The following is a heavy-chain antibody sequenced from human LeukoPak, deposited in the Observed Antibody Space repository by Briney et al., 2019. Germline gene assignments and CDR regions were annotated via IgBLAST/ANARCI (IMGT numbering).Heavy chain of an antibody. CDR2: IHPGDSDT. CDR3: ATHPGGLQSGFDN. CDR1: GYSFTSYW. J-gene: IGHJ4*02. D-gene: IGHD5-24*01. V-gene: IGHV5-51*01. Sequence: PGESLKISCKGSGYSFTSYWIGWVRQMPGKGLEYMGIIHPGDSDTRYSPSFQGQVTISVDRSGSTAYLQWSRLKASDTAMYYCATHPGGLQSGFDNWGQGTLVTVSS.